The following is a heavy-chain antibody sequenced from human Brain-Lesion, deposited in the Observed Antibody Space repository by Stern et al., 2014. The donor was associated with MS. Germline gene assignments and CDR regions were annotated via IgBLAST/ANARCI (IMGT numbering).Heavy chain of an antibody. V-gene: IGHV4-59*01. CDR3: ARAFSDYHDSTPGY. D-gene: IGHD3-22*01. J-gene: IGHJ4*02. CDR1: SYSISSYY. CDR2: INYRRCP. Sequence: QVQLQESGPGLVKPSETLSLTCTVSSYSISSYYRTWVRQPPGKGLGWLWYINYRRCPIYNPALKKRVTISVDTSKNQFSLKLTSVTAADTAVYYCARAFSDYHDSTPGYWGQGTLVTVSS.